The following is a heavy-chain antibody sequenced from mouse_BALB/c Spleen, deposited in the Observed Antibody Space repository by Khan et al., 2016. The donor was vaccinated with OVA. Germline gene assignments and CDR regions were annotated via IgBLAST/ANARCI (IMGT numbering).Heavy chain of an antibody. Sequence: QVQLQQSGPELVKPGALVKISCKASGYTFTAYDINWVRQRPGQGLQWIGWIYPGDGSNKYNENFKDKATLTADKSSNTAYMHLTSLTSEKSAVYFCAIEGLRGVARDYWGQGTSVSVSS. V-gene: IGHV1S56*01. CDR2: IYPGDGSN. CDR3: AIEGLRGVARDY. D-gene: IGHD2-4*01. CDR1: GYTFTAYD. J-gene: IGHJ4*01.